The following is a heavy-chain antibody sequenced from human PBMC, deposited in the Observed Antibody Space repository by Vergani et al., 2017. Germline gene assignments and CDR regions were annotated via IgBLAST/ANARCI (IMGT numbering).Heavy chain of an antibody. D-gene: IGHD2-21*01. J-gene: IGHJ5*02. V-gene: IGHV4-4*07. CDR2: IYPNGNG. Sequence: QVHLQESGPGVVKPSDTLSLTCTVSGGSLSDFYWTWIRPPAGRGLEWIGRIYPNGNGNYNESLRSRLTMSIDTSRIQFSLSLSSVTAADTAVYYCARGNCGVNCPKYNWLAPWGRGILVTVSS. CDR1: GGSLSDFY. CDR3: ARGNCGVNCPKYNWLAP.